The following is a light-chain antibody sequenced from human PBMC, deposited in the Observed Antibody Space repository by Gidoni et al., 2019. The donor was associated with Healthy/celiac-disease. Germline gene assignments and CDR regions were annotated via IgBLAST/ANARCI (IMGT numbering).Light chain of an antibody. V-gene: IGKV3-20*01. CDR3: QQYGSSPGFT. J-gene: IGKJ3*01. CDR1: QSVSSSY. CDR2: GAS. Sequence: EIVLPQSPGTLSLSPGERATLSCRAIQSVSSSYLAWYQQKPGQAPRLLIYGASSRATGIPDRFSGSGSGTDFTLTISRLEPEDLAVYYCQQYGSSPGFTFGPGTKVDIK.